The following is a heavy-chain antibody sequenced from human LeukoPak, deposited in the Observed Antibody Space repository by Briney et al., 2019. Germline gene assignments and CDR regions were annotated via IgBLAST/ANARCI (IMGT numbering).Heavy chain of an antibody. J-gene: IGHJ6*02. CDR3: ARAFFSWPYYYGMDV. Sequence: GASVKVSCKASGYTFTGYYMHWVRQATGQGLEWMGWMNPNSGNTGYAQKFQGRVTMTRNTSISTAYMELSSLRSEDTAVYYCARAFFSWPYYYGMDVWGQGTTVTVSS. D-gene: IGHD6-13*01. V-gene: IGHV1-8*02. CDR2: MNPNSGNT. CDR1: GYTFTGYY.